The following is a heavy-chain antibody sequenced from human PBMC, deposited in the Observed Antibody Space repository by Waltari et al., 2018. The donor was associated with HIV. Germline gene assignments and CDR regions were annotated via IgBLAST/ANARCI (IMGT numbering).Heavy chain of an antibody. V-gene: IGHV3-23*01. Sequence: QLLESGGGLVQPMGELILSRARSAPLLPVYVLIGVCQAPGRGLEWVAAISNGGYRTYYADSVNGRFAISRDPSNNTVSLQMNNLRVEDTAFYYCARDDYINYWTTSANWFDPWGQGTLVTVSP. CDR2: ISNGGYRT. CDR1: APLLPVYV. CDR3: ARDDYINYWTTSANWFDP. D-gene: IGHD4-4*01. J-gene: IGHJ5*02.